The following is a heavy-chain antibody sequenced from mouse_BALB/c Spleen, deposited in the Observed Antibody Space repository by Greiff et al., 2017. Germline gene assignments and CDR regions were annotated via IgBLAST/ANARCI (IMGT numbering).Heavy chain of an antibody. CDR2: ISTYYGDA. CDR3: ARPHYYGSSSFAY. CDR1: GYTFTDYA. J-gene: IGHJ3*01. Sequence: VKLMESGAELVRPGVSVKISCKGSGYTFTDYAMHWVKQSHAKSLEWIGVISTYYGDASYNQKFKGKATMTVDKSSSTAYMELARLTSEDSAIYYCARPHYYGSSSFAYWGQGTLVTVSA. V-gene: IGHV1S137*01. D-gene: IGHD1-1*01.